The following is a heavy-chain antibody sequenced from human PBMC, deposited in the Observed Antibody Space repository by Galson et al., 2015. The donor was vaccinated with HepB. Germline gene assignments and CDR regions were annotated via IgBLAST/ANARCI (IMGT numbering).Heavy chain of an antibody. CDR2: ISWNSDFT. D-gene: IGHD3-10*01. CDR1: GFTFEDYA. Sequence: SLRLSCAASGFTFEDYAMHRVRQVPGKGLEWVSGISWNSDFTGYADSVRGRFTISRDNAKYSLYLQMNSLRAEDTALYYCAQDLTYYYGSGSYFVGMDVWGQGTTVTVSS. V-gene: IGHV3-9*01. CDR3: AQDLTYYYGSGSYFVGMDV. J-gene: IGHJ6*02.